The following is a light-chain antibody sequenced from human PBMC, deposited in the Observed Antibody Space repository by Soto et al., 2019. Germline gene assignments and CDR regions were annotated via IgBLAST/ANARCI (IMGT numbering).Light chain of an antibody. J-gene: IGLJ1*01. CDR2: YNN. CDR3: SSWDDSLNGYV. CDR1: GSNIGSNT. V-gene: IGLV1-44*01. Sequence: QSVLTQPPSASGTPGQRVTISCSGSGSNIGSNTVSWFLQLPGTAPKLLIYYNNQRPSGVPDRFSGSKSGTSASLVISGLQSEDEADFYCSSWDDSLNGYVFGTGTKLTVL.